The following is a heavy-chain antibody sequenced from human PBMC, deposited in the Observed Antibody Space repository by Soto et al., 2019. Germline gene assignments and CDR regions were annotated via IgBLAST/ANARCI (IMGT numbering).Heavy chain of an antibody. J-gene: IGHJ1*01. CDR1: GYTLSDLS. CDR2: FDPEDGEI. V-gene: IGHV1-24*01. Sequence: QVQLVQSGAEVKKPGASVKVSCKVSGYTLSDLSMHWVRQAPGKGLEWMGGFDPEDGEIIYAQKFKGRVTMTEDTSTDTAYMELNSLRTEDTAVYFCATDLATVIRRGDHWGQGTLVTVSS. D-gene: IGHD4-17*01. CDR3: ATDLATVIRRGDH.